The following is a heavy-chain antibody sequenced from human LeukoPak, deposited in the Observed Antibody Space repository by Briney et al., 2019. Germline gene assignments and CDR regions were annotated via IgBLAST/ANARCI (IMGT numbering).Heavy chain of an antibody. CDR1: GFTFSSYS. Sequence: PGGSLRLSCAASGFTFSSYSMNWVRQAPGKGLEWVSSISSSSSSYIYYADSVKGRFTISRDNAKNSLYLQMNSLRAEDTAVYYCARDGGVGRIAVAGTFDYWGQGTLVTVSS. V-gene: IGHV3-21*01. D-gene: IGHD6-19*01. CDR3: ARDGGVGRIAVAGTFDY. J-gene: IGHJ4*02. CDR2: ISSSSSSYI.